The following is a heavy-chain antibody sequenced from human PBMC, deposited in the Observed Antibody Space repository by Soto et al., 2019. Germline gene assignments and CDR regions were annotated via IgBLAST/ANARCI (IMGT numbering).Heavy chain of an antibody. CDR3: TRLPPHHRPALDS. Sequence: EVQLVESGGDLVKPGRSLRVSCTASGFNFGEHAISWVRQAPGKGLEWVGHIRSKRYGGTAEYAASVKGRFNISRDDSKSSAYLQMVSLQTEDTGVYYSTRLPPHHRPALDSWGKGTLVTVSS. V-gene: IGHV3-49*04. D-gene: IGHD2-2*01. J-gene: IGHJ4*02. CDR2: IRSKRYGGTA. CDR1: GFNFGEHA.